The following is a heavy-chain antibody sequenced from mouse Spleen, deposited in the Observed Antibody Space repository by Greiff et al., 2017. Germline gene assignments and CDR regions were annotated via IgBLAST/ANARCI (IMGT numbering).Heavy chain of an antibody. V-gene: IGHV1-15*01. Sequence: VQLQESGAELVRPGASVTLSCKASGYTFTDYEMHWVKQTPVHGLEWIGAIDPETGGTAYNQKFKGKAILTADKSSSTAYMELRSLTSEDSAVYYCTISTMVTTKAMDYWGQGTSVTVSS. D-gene: IGHD2-1*01. CDR2: IDPETGGT. J-gene: IGHJ4*01. CDR3: TISTMVTTKAMDY. CDR1: GYTFTDYE.